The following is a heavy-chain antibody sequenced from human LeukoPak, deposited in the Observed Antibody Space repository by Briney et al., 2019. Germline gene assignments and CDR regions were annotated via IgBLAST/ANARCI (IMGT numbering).Heavy chain of an antibody. CDR2: IYHSGST. CDR3: ARSKKYCSSTSCPGRYFDL. Sequence: SETLSLTCAVSGGSLSSGGYSWSWIRQPPGEGLEWIGYIYHSGSTYYNPSLKSRVTISVDRSKNQFSLKLSSVTAADTAVYYCARSKKYCSSTSCPGRYFDLWGRGTLVTVSS. CDR1: GGSLSSGGYS. D-gene: IGHD2-2*01. J-gene: IGHJ2*01. V-gene: IGHV4-30-2*01.